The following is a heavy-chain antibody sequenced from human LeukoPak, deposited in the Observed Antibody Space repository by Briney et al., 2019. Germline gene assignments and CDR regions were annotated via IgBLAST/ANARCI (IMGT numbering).Heavy chain of an antibody. V-gene: IGHV4-38-2*02. CDR3: ARGVGLTQGGTFDY. CDR2: IYHSGST. Sequence: PSETLSLTCTVSGYSISSGFYWGWARQPPGKGLEWIGSIYHSGSTHYNSSLKSRVTISVDTSKNQLSLKLSSVTAADTAVYYCARGVGLTQGGTFDYWGQGTLVTVSS. J-gene: IGHJ4*02. D-gene: IGHD1-26*01. CDR1: GYSISSGFY.